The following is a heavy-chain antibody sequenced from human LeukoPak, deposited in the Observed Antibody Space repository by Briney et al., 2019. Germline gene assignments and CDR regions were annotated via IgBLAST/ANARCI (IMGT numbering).Heavy chain of an antibody. D-gene: IGHD2-21*02. Sequence: GGSLRLSCAASGLTFSDYYMSWIRQAPGKGLEWVSYISSSSSYTNYADSVKGRFTISRDNAKNSLYLQMNSLRAEDTAVYYCARARGNCGGDCYPFDYWGQGTLVTVSS. CDR2: ISSSSSYT. J-gene: IGHJ4*02. CDR1: GLTFSDYY. V-gene: IGHV3-11*03. CDR3: ARARGNCGGDCYPFDY.